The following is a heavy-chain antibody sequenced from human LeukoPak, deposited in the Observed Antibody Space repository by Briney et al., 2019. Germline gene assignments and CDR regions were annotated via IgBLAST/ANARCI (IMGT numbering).Heavy chain of an antibody. J-gene: IGHJ4*01. CDR3: AKDSSSSWYGYFDY. Sequence: QPGGSLRLSCAASGFTFDDYAMHWVRQAPGKGLEWVSGISWNSGSIGYADSVKGRFTISRDNAKNSLYLQMNSLRAEDTALYYCAKDSSSSWYGYFDYWGQGTLVTVSS. V-gene: IGHV3-9*01. CDR1: GFTFDDYA. CDR2: ISWNSGSI. D-gene: IGHD6-13*01.